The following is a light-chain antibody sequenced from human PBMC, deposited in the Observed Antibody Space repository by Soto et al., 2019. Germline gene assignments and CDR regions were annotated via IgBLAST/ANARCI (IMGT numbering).Light chain of an antibody. J-gene: IGKJ1*01. CDR2: GAS. CDR3: QHYDISSWT. Sequence: EIVLTQSPGTLSLSPGERATLSCRASQSVSSSYLAWYQQKPGQAPRLLIYGASSRATGIPGRFSGSGFGTDFTLTISRLEPEDFAVYYCQHYDISSWTFGQGTKVDIK. V-gene: IGKV3-20*01. CDR1: QSVSSSY.